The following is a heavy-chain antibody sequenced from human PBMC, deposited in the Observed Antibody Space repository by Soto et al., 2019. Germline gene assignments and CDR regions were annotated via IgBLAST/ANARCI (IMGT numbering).Heavy chain of an antibody. CDR3: GRAGAGMGATFDY. J-gene: IGHJ4*02. CDR1: GGTFSSYA. Sequence: QVQLVQSGAVVKKPGSSVKVSCKASGGTFSSYAMNWVRQAPGPGLEWMGGIIPMFGTTTYAQKFQGRVTITTDESTSTLYMELTGLTYDDTAVDYCGRAGAGMGATFDYWGQGTLVTVSS. V-gene: IGHV1-69*05. CDR2: IIPMFGTT. D-gene: IGHD1-26*01.